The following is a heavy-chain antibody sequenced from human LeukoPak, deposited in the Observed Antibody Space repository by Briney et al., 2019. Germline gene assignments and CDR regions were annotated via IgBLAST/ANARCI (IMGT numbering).Heavy chain of an antibody. CDR2: FDPEDGET. D-gene: IGHD6-6*01. CDR3: ARDHTAARPNWFDP. J-gene: IGHJ5*02. V-gene: IGHV1-24*01. CDR1: GYTLTELS. Sequence: ASVKVSCKVSGYTLTELSMHWVRQAPGKGLEWMGGFDPEDGETIYAQKFQDRVTMTTDTSTSTAYMELRILRSDDTAVYYCARDHTAARPNWFDPWGQGTLVTVSS.